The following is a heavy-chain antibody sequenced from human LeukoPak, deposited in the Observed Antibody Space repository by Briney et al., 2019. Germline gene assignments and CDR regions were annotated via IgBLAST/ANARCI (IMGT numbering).Heavy chain of an antibody. CDR3: ARGIKDGYNTRDY. D-gene: IGHD5-24*01. CDR2: IYYSGST. Sequence: SQTLSLTCTVSGGSISSGGYYWSWIRQHPGKGLEWIGYIYYSGSTYYNPSLKSRVTISVDTSKNQFSLKLSSVTAADTAVYYCARGIKDGYNTRDYWGQGTLVTVSS. V-gene: IGHV4-31*03. CDR1: GGSISSGGYY. J-gene: IGHJ4*02.